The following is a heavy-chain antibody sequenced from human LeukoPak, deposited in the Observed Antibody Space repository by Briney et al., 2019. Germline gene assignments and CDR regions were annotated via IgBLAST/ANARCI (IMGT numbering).Heavy chain of an antibody. CDR2: IYYSGST. V-gene: IGHV4-39*07. CDR3: ARASSYYDFWSGYED. J-gene: IGHJ4*02. CDR1: GGSIGSSSYY. D-gene: IGHD3-3*01. Sequence: PSETLSLTCTVSGGSIGSSSYYWGWIRQPPGKGLEWIGSIYYSGSTYYNPSLKSRVTISVDTSKNQFSLKLSSVTAADTAVYYCARASSYYDFWSGYEDWGQGTLVTVSS.